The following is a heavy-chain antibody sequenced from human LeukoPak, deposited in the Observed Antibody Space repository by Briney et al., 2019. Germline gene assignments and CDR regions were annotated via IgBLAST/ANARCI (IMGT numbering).Heavy chain of an antibody. CDR3: ARAGPMVRGVIASWFDP. CDR1: GYTFTGYY. V-gene: IGHV1-2*04. Sequence: ASVKVSCKASGYTFTGYYMHWVRQAPGQGLEWMGWINPNSGGTNYAQKFQGWVTMTRDTSISTAYMELSRLRSDDTAVYYRARAGPMVRGVIASWFDPWGQGTLVTVSS. CDR2: INPNSGGT. J-gene: IGHJ5*02. D-gene: IGHD3-10*01.